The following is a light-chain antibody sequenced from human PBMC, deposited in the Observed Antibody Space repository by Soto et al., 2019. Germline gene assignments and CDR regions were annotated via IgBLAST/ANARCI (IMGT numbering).Light chain of an antibody. CDR1: SSDIGGYNA. J-gene: IGLJ1*01. CDR2: EVT. V-gene: IGLV2-14*01. Sequence: QSVLTQPASVSGSPGQTITISCTGTSSDIGGYNAVSWYQHHPGKAPKLIIYEVTHRPAGISDRFSASKSGNTASLTISGLQAEAEDDYYCNSFRVNHLYVFGTGTKVT. CDR3: NSFRVNHLYV.